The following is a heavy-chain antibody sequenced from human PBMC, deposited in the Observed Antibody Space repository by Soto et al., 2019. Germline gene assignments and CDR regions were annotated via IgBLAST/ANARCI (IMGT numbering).Heavy chain of an antibody. CDR2: IIPIFGTA. V-gene: IGHV1-69*13. CDR3: ARPGHYYGSGRSYYYGMDV. Sequence: ASVKVSCKASGGTFSSYAISWVRQAPGQGLEWMGGIIPIFGTANYAQKFQGRVTITAAESTSTAYMELSSLRSEGTAVYYRARPGHYYGSGRSYYYGMDVWGQGTRVTAP. D-gene: IGHD3-10*01. J-gene: IGHJ6*02. CDR1: GGTFSSYA.